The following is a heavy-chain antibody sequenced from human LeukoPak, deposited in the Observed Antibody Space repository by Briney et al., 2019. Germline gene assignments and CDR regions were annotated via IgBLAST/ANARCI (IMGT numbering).Heavy chain of an antibody. CDR3: ARLRVAYYDSWTRGGWFDP. CDR2: IFTRGST. V-gene: IGHV4-4*09. J-gene: IGHJ5*02. D-gene: IGHD3-3*01. CDR1: GASINTYY. Sequence: SETLSLTCSVSGASINTYYWSWIRQAPGKGLEWIGYIFTRGSTNYNPSLKSRVTISVDTSKNQFSLNLSSLTAADTAVYYCARLRVAYYDSWTRGGWFDPWGQGTLVTVSS.